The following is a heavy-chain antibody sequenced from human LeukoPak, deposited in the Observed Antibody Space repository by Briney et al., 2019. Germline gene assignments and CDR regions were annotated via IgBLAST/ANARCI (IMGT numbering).Heavy chain of an antibody. CDR1: GGSINNYF. CDR3: ARRARAEADTSPDNWIDP. CDR2: VYYTGST. V-gene: IGHV4-59*08. J-gene: IGHJ5*02. Sequence: PSETLSLTCSVSGGSINNYFWNWLRQPPGKGLEWVGHVYYTGSTRYNPSLKSRVFISIDTTINQFSLKLMSRIAADTAVYYCARRARAEADTSPDNWIDPWGQGTLVTVSS. D-gene: IGHD6-13*01.